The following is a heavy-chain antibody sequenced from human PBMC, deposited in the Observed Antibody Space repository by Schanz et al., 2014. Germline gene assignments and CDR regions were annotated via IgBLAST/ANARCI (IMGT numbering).Heavy chain of an antibody. V-gene: IGHV3-23*01. CDR2: ISASGGTT. CDR1: GFTFSAYA. D-gene: IGHD2-2*01. Sequence: EVQLLESGGGLVQPGGSLRLSCAASGFTFSAYAMTWVRQIPGKGLEWVSAISASGGTTYYTDSVKGRFTISRDNSKSTLYLQMNSLRAEDTAVYYCARDVPINDYWGQGTPVTVSS. CDR3: ARDVPINDY. J-gene: IGHJ4*02.